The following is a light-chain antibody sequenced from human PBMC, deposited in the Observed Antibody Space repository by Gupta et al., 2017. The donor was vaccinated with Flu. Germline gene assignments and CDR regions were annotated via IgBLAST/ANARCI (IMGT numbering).Light chain of an antibody. CDR3: AAWDDSLNGVV. J-gene: IGLJ2*01. CDR1: SSNSGSNT. CDR2: SNN. Sequence: QSVLTPPPSAYGTPRQRVTISCSGSSSNSGSNTVNWYQQLPGTAPKLLIHSNNQRPSGVPDRFSGSKSGTSASLAISGLQSEDEADYYCAAWDDSLNGVVFGGGTKLTVL. V-gene: IGLV1-44*01.